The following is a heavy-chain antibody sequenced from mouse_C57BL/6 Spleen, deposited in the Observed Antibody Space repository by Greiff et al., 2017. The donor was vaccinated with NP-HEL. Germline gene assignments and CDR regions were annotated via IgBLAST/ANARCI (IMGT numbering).Heavy chain of an antibody. CDR1: GFTFSDYG. D-gene: IGHD4-1*01. CDR2: ISSGSSTI. V-gene: IGHV5-17*01. Sequence: EVQGVESGGGLVKPGGSLKLSCAASGFTFSDYGMHWVRQAPEKGLEWVAYISSGSSTIYYADTVKGRFTISRDNAKNTLFLQMTSLRSEDTAMYYCARTWDGDYFDYWGQGTTLTVSS. J-gene: IGHJ2*01. CDR3: ARTWDGDYFDY.